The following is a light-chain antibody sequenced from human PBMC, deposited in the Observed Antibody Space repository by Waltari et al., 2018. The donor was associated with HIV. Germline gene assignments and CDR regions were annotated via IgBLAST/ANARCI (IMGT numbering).Light chain of an antibody. CDR1: TGAVTSAHY. Sequence: QAVVTQEPSLTVSPGGTVTLTCGPSTGAVTSAHYPYWFQQRPGHAPRTLIYDTSNKHSWTPARFSGSLLGGKAALTLSGAQPEDEAEYYCFLSYIGARGVFGGGTKLTVL. J-gene: IGLJ3*02. CDR3: FLSYIGARGV. CDR2: DTS. V-gene: IGLV7-46*01.